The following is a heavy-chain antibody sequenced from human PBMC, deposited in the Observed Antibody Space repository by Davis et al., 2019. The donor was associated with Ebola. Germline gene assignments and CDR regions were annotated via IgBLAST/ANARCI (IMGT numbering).Heavy chain of an antibody. V-gene: IGHV3-30*04. Sequence: GESLKISCAASGFTFRDYAMHWVSQAPGKGLEWVAVVSHSEREKFYADSVKGRFTISRDNSENTLYLQMNSLTADDTAVYYCARAVFHEVLDYWGQGTPVTVSS. CDR1: GFTFRDYA. CDR2: VSHSEREK. D-gene: IGHD3-3*01. CDR3: ARAVFHEVLDY. J-gene: IGHJ4*02.